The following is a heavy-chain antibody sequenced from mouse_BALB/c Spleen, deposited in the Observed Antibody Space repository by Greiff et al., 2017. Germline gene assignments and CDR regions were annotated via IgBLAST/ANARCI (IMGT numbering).Heavy chain of an antibody. Sequence: VKVVESGAELARPGASVKMSCKASGYTFTSYTMHWVKQRPGQGLEWIGYINPSSGYTNYDQKFKDKATLTADKSSSTAYMQLSSLTSEDSAVYYCARGLRLRGFDYWGQGTTLTVSS. V-gene: IGHV1-4*01. J-gene: IGHJ2*01. CDR3: ARGLRLRGFDY. D-gene: IGHD1-2*01. CDR1: GYTFTSYT. CDR2: INPSSGYT.